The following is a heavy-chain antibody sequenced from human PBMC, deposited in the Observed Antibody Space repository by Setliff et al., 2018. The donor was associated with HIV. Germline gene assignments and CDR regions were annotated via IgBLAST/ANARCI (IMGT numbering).Heavy chain of an antibody. CDR1: GGSFSGYY. Sequence: SETLSLTCAGYGGSFSGYYWSWIRQPPGKGLEWIGEINHSGSTNYNPSLKSRVTISVDTSKNQFSLKLSSVTAADTAVYYCAIRGSSGWYVGGYFDYWGQGTLVTGS. J-gene: IGHJ4*02. CDR3: AIRGSSGWYVGGYFDY. D-gene: IGHD6-19*01. CDR2: INHSGST. V-gene: IGHV4-34*01.